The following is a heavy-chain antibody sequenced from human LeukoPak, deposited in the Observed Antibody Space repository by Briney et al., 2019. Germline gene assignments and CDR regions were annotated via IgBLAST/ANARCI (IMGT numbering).Heavy chain of an antibody. CDR3: ARTARPFTGRYFDY. J-gene: IGHJ4*01. D-gene: IGHD6-6*01. V-gene: IGHV4-34*01. CDR1: GGSFSGYY. Sequence: SEILSLTCAVYGGSFSGYYWSWIRQPPGKGLEWIGEINHSGSTNYNPSLKSRVTISVDTSKNQFSLKLSSVTAADTAVYYCARTARPFTGRYFDYWGQGTLVTVSS. CDR2: INHSGST.